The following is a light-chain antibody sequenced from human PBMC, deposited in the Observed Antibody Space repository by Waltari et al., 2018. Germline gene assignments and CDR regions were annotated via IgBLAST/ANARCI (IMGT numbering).Light chain of an antibody. V-gene: IGKV1-33*01. CDR3: QQYENLPLT. CDR2: AAS. J-gene: IGKJ5*01. Sequence: DIQMTQSPSSLSASVGDRVTITCRASQTIASYLNWYQQKPGKAPNLLIYAASSLQSGVPSRFSGSGSGTDFTFIITSLQPEDIATYYCQQYENLPLTFGQGTRLEI. CDR1: QTIASY.